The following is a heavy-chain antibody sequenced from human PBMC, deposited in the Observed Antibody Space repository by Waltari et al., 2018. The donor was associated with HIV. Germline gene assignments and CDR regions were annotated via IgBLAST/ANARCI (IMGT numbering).Heavy chain of an antibody. V-gene: IGHV1-18*01. Sequence: QVHLVQSGAEVKKPGASVKVSCKASGYTFTSYGISWVRQAPGQGLEWKGWISAHHGNTNYAQILQGRVTITTDTSTNTAYMELRSLRSDDTAVYYCARTYYYDSPREFDYWGQGTLVTVSS. J-gene: IGHJ4*02. CDR1: GYTFTSYG. CDR2: ISAHHGNT. CDR3: ARTYYYDSPREFDY. D-gene: IGHD3-22*01.